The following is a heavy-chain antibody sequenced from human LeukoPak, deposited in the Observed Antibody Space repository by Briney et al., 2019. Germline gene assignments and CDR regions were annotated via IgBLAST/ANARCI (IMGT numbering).Heavy chain of an antibody. Sequence: APAKVSCKASGYIFTAHYMHWVRQAPGQGLEWMGWINPNSGGTNYGQTFEGRLTMTRDTSISTAYMELSRLRSDDTAVYYCARVVDAAMSEGTFDNWGQGTLVTVSS. D-gene: IGHD5-18*01. J-gene: IGHJ4*02. CDR3: ARVVDAAMSEGTFDN. CDR1: GYIFTAHY. CDR2: INPNSGGT. V-gene: IGHV1-2*02.